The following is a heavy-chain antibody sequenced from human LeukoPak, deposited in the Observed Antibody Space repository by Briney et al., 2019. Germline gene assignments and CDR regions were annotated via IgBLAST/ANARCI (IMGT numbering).Heavy chain of an antibody. CDR2: IIPIFGTA. J-gene: IGHJ6*02. CDR3: ARGLRYGDYRYYGMDV. V-gene: IGHV1-69*06. Sequence: PEASVKVSCKASGGTFSSYAISWVRQAPGQGLEWMGGIIPIFGTANYAQKFQGRVTITADKSTSTAYMELSSLRSEDTAVYYCARGLRYGDYRYYGMDVWGQGTTVTVSS. D-gene: IGHD4-17*01. CDR1: GGTFSSYA.